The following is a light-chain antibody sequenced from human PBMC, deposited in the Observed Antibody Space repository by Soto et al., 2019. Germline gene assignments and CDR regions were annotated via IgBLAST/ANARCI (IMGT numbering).Light chain of an antibody. CDR1: QSITSS. J-gene: IGKJ5*01. CDR3: QQSYSIPIT. Sequence: DIQMTQSPSSLSASVGDRVTITCRASQSITSSLNWYQQKPGKAPKVLIYSASTLQSGVPSRFSGSGSGTQFTLTISSLQSEDFATYHCQQSYSIPITFGQGTRLEI. V-gene: IGKV1-39*01. CDR2: SAS.